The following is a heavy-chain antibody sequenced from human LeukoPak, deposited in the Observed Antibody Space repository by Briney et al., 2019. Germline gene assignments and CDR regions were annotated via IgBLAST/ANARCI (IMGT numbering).Heavy chain of an antibody. V-gene: IGHV4-31*03. Sequence: SQTLSLTCTVSGGSISSGGYYWSWIRQHPGKGLEWIGYIYYSGSTYYNPSLKSRVTISVDTSKNQFSLKLSSVTAADTAVYYCARLLTTVTTSRFDPWSQGTLVTVSS. CDR1: GGSISSGGYY. CDR3: ARLLTTVTTSRFDP. J-gene: IGHJ5*02. CDR2: IYYSGST. D-gene: IGHD4-17*01.